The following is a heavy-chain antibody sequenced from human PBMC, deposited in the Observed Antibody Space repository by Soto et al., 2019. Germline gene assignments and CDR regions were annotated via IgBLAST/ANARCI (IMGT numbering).Heavy chain of an antibody. CDR1: GYTSIGYY. CDR2: INPNGGGT. J-gene: IGHJ4*02. Sequence: ASVKGSCKASGYTSIGYYIHWVRQDPGQGLEWMGWINPNGGGTKYAQKFQGWVTMTRDTSISTAYTEMSRLRSDDTAVYYCARDVVHGSGSYYDYWGQGTLVTASP. D-gene: IGHD3-10*01. CDR3: ARDVVHGSGSYYDY. V-gene: IGHV1-2*04.